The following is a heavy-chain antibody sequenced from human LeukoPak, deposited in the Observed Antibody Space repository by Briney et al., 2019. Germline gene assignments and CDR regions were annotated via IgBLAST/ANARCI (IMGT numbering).Heavy chain of an antibody. Sequence: TGGSLRLSCAASGFTFSTFAMSWVRQAPGKGLEWVSAISGSGGAPYYTDSVKGRFTISRDNSKNTLYLQMNSLRAEDTATYYCAKTPRYDFWSGYWGDAFDIWGQGTMVTVSS. CDR2: ISGSGGAP. CDR3: AKTPRYDFWSGYWGDAFDI. V-gene: IGHV3-23*01. J-gene: IGHJ3*02. CDR1: GFTFSTFA. D-gene: IGHD3-3*01.